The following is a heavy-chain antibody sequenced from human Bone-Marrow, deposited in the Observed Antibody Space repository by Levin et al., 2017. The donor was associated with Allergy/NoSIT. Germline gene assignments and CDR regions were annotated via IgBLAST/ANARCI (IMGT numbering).Heavy chain of an antibody. CDR1: GGSINSKSYY. D-gene: IGHD6-19*01. J-gene: IGHJ4*02. V-gene: IGHV4-39*01. CDR2: ISHSGTT. Sequence: SETLSLTCGVSGGSINSKSYYWGWIRQPPGKGLEWLGTISHSGTTYYNPSLESRVIISIDTSKNQFSLRLSSVTAADTAVYSCARLHTGWYYSFDYWGPGTLVTVSS. CDR3: ARLHTGWYYSFDY.